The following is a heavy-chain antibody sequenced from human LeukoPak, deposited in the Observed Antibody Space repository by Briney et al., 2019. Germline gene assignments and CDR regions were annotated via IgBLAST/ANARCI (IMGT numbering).Heavy chain of an antibody. CDR3: ARVGGWLLRAFDI. Sequence: QAGGSLRLSCAASGFTFSSSWMSWVRQAPGKGLEWVANIKQDGSEKYSVDSVKGRFTISRDNAKNSLYLQMNSLRAEDTAVYYCARVGGWLLRAFDIWGQGTMATVSS. J-gene: IGHJ3*02. CDR1: GFTFSSSW. CDR2: IKQDGSEK. V-gene: IGHV3-7*01. D-gene: IGHD5-24*01.